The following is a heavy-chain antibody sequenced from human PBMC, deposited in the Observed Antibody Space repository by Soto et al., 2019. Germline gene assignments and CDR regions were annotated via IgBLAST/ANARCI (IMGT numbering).Heavy chain of an antibody. CDR3: ARGMSAATVVTCYFDS. V-gene: IGHV4-31*03. D-gene: IGHD4-17*01. CDR2: IYYSGNT. CDR1: GGSISSSDYY. J-gene: IGHJ4*02. Sequence: SETLSLTCTVSGGSISSSDYYWSWIRQHPGKGLEWIGYIYYSGNTYYNPSLKSRLTISVDTSKNQFSLKLNSVTAADTAVYYCARGMSAATVVTCYFDSLGQGTLVTVSS.